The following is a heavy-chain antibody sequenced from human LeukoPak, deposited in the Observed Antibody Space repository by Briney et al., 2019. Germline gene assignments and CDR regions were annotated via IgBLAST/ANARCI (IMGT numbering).Heavy chain of an antibody. Sequence: GGSLRLSCAASGFSFSSFAMTWVRQAPGKGLEWVSSITGGHYPTYNTDSVKGRFTISRDNSKNTLYLQMNSLRADDTAVYYCTKDPNGDYVGAFEPWGQGTLVTVSP. CDR3: TKDPNGDYVGAFEP. D-gene: IGHD4-17*01. J-gene: IGHJ5*02. CDR2: ITGGHYPT. V-gene: IGHV3-23*01. CDR1: GFSFSSFA.